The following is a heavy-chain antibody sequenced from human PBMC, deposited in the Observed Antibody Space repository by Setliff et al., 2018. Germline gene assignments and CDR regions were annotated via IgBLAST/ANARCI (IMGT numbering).Heavy chain of an antibody. J-gene: IGHJ6*03. V-gene: IGHV3-48*01. CDR1: GSAFSTYR. Sequence: PGGSLRLSCAPSGSAFSTYRMNWVRQAPGKGLEWVSYITSSSSTIDYADSVKGRFTISRDDAKNSLYLQMNSLRAEDTAVYYCARVIYFYYMDVWGKGTTVTVSS. CDR2: ITSSSSTI. CDR3: ARVIYFYYMDV.